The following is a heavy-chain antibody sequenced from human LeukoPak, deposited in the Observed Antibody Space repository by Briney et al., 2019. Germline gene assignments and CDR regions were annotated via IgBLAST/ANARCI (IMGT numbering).Heavy chain of an antibody. Sequence: ASVKVSRKSSGYIFSIYGISWVRQAPGQGLGWVGWISVYNGNTNYAQKLQARLSMTADTSTSTAYMELRSRRSDDTAVYYCARDSAANSDWYYFDYWGQGSLVTVSS. V-gene: IGHV1-18*01. CDR3: ARDSAANSDWYYFDY. D-gene: IGHD6-19*01. CDR2: ISVYNGNT. J-gene: IGHJ4*02. CDR1: GYIFSIYG.